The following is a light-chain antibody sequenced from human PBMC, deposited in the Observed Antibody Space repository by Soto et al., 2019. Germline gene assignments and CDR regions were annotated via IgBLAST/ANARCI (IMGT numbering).Light chain of an antibody. Sequence: DIQMTQSPSSLSASVGDRVTITCGASQSISSYLNWYQQKPGKAPKLLIYAASSLQSGVPSRFSGSGSGTDFTLTISSLQPEEFATYYCQQSYSTLPITFGQGTRLEIK. CDR3: QQSYSTLPIT. CDR2: AAS. CDR1: QSISSY. J-gene: IGKJ5*01. V-gene: IGKV1-39*01.